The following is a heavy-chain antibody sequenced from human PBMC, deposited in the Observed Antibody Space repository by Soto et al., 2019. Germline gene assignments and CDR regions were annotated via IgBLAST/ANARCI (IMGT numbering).Heavy chain of an antibody. CDR2: INPSGGST. V-gene: IGHV1-46*01. Sequence: ASVKVSCKASGYTFTSYYMHWVRQTPGQGLEWMGIINPSGGSTSYAQKFQGRVTMTRDTSTSTVYMELSSLRSEDTAVYYCARDVSLGYCSSTNCPSLDYWGQGTLVTVSS. CDR1: GYTFTSYY. D-gene: IGHD2-2*01. J-gene: IGHJ4*02. CDR3: ARDVSLGYCSSTNCPSLDY.